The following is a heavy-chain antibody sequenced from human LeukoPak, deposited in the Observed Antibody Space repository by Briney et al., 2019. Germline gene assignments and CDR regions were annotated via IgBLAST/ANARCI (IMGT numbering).Heavy chain of an antibody. V-gene: IGHV4-61*02. D-gene: IGHD3-3*01. CDR3: ARGLRITIFGVVIIPPYYMDV. J-gene: IGHJ6*03. CDR2: IYTSGST. CDR1: GGSISSGSYY. Sequence: PSETLSLTCTVSGGSISSGSYYWSWIRQPAGKGLEWIGRIYTSGSTNYNPSLKSRVTISVDTSKNQFSLKLSSVTAADTAVYYCARGLRITIFGVVIIPPYYMDVWGKGTTVTVSS.